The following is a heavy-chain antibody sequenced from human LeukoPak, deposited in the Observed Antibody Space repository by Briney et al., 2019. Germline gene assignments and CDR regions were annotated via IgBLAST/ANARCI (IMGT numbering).Heavy chain of an antibody. CDR3: ARDSGSSDKFDY. V-gene: IGHV1-2*02. Sequence: ASVKVSCKASGYTFTSYDINWVRQATGQGLEWMGWINPNSGGTSYAQKFQGRVTMTRDTSISTAYMELSRLRSDDTAVYYCARDSGSSDKFDYWGQGTLVTVSS. J-gene: IGHJ4*02. CDR1: GYTFTSYD. CDR2: INPNSGGT. D-gene: IGHD6-6*01.